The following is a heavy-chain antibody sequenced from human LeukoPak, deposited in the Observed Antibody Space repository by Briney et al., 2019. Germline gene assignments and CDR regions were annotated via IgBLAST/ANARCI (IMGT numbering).Heavy chain of an antibody. D-gene: IGHD3-3*01. CDR2: ISSSGSTI. J-gene: IGHJ4*02. CDR3: ARAVRAHPPADF. CDR1: GFTFSSYE. Sequence: GGSLRLSCAASGFTFSSYEMNWVRQAPGKGLEWVSYISSSGSTIYYADSVKGRSSISRDNAKNTLYLHMSSLRAEDTGVYYCARAVRAHPPADFWGQGTLVTVSS. V-gene: IGHV3-48*03.